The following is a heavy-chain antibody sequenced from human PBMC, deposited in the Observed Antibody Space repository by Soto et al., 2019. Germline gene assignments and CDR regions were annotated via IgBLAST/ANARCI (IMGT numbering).Heavy chain of an antibody. CDR1: GFTFSVYS. Sequence: QVQLVESGGGVVQPGRSLRLSCAASGFTFSVYSMNWVRQAPGKGLEWVAVISHDGSDRYYADSVKGRFTISRDNSKNTLFLQMNSLGTEDTAVYYCARIGYGYSYGQGFDYWGQGTPVTASS. V-gene: IGHV3-30-3*01. CDR2: ISHDGSDR. CDR3: ARIGYGYSYGQGFDY. J-gene: IGHJ4*02. D-gene: IGHD5-12*01.